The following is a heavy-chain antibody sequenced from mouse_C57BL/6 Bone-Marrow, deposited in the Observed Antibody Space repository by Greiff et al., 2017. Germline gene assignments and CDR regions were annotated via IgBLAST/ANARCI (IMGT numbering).Heavy chain of an antibody. V-gene: IGHV5-16*01. J-gene: IGHJ2*01. Sequence: EVQLVESEGGLVQPGSSMKLSCTASGFTFSDYYMAWVRQVPEKGLEWVANINYDGSSTYYLDSLKSRFIISRDNAKNILYLQMSSLKSEDTATYYCARESTGTNYFDYWGQGTTLTVSS. CDR3: ARESTGTNYFDY. CDR2: INYDGSST. D-gene: IGHD4-1*02. CDR1: GFTFSDYY.